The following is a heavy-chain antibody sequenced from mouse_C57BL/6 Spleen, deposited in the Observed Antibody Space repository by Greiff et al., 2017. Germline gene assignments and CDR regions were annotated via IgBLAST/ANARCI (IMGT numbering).Heavy chain of an antibody. CDR2: IYPSSGNT. D-gene: IGHD1-1*01. CDR3: ARWGTLTTENY. CDR1: GYTFTSYG. J-gene: IGHJ2*01. Sequence: QVQLQQSGAELARPGASVKLSCKASGYTFTSYGISWVKQRPGQGLEWIGEIYPSSGNTYYNEKFKGKATLTADKSSSTAYMELRSLTSEVSAVYFCARWGTLTTENYWGQGTTLTVSS. V-gene: IGHV1-81*01.